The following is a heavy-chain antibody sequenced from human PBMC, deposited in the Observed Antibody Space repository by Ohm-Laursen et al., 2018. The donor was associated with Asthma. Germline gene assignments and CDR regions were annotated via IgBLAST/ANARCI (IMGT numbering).Heavy chain of an antibody. CDR2: IYYGGST. D-gene: IGHD5-24*01. Sequence: TLSLTCTVSGGSISSGGYYWSWIRQHPGKGLEWIGYIYYGGSTYYNPSLKSRVTISVDTSKNQFSLKLSSVTAADTAVYYCARDRRWLQSDYYFDYWGQGTLVTVSS. CDR1: GGSISSGGYY. CDR3: ARDRRWLQSDYYFDY. J-gene: IGHJ4*02. V-gene: IGHV4-31*03.